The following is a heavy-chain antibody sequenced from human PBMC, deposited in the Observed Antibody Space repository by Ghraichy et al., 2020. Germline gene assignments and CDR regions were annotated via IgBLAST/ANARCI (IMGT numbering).Heavy chain of an antibody. CDR1: GGSFSDYY. CDR3: ASTSKWIRDSKVDTVDI. Sequence: SETLSLTCAVYGGSFSDYYWSWIRQPPGKVLEWIGEIHHSGSTNYNPSLKSRVTISVDTSKNQFSLKLSSVTAADTAVYYCASTSKWIRDSKVDTVDIWCQGTMVTVSS. CDR2: IHHSGST. V-gene: IGHV4-34*01. J-gene: IGHJ3*02. D-gene: IGHD5-18*01.